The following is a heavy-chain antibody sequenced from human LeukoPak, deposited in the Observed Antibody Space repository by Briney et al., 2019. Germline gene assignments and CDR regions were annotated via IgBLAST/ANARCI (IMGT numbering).Heavy chain of an antibody. CDR3: AKVRPGRWLHDC. CDR1: GFTFSSYA. D-gene: IGHD4-23*01. J-gene: IGHJ4*02. V-gene: IGHV3-23*01. CDR2: ISGNGGST. Sequence: PGGSLRLSCAASGFTFSSYAMSWVRQAPGKGLEWVSGISGNGGSTYYADSVKGRFTISRDNSKNTLYLQVNSLRAEDTALYYCAKVRPGRWLHDCWGQGTLVTVSS.